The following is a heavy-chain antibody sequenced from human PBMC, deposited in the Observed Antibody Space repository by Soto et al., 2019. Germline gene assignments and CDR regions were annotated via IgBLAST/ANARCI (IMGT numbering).Heavy chain of an antibody. V-gene: IGHV3-9*01. CDR2: ISWNSGSI. CDR1: GFTFDDYA. D-gene: IGHD6-13*01. J-gene: IGHJ4*02. CDR3: AKAGYMGRSYFDY. Sequence: EVQLVESGGGLVQPGRSLRLSCAASGFTFDDYAMHWVRQAPGKGLELVSGISWNSGSIGYADSVKGRFTISRDNAKHSLYLQMNSLRAEDTSLYYCAKAGYMGRSYFDYWGQGTLVTVSS.